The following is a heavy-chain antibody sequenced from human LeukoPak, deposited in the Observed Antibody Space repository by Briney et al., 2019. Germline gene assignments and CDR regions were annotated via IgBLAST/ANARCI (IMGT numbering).Heavy chain of an antibody. CDR3: ARWNGDFLTGYYLDD. CDR1: GFTFTRYG. CDR2: ISDDGSKK. Sequence: GGSLRLSCAASGFTFTRYGMHWVRQAPGKGLECVALISDDGSKKYYADSVKGQFTISRVDSKNTLYLQMSSLRTEDTAMYYCARWNGDFLTGYYLDDWGQGTLVTVSS. J-gene: IGHJ4*02. V-gene: IGHV3-30*03. D-gene: IGHD3-9*01.